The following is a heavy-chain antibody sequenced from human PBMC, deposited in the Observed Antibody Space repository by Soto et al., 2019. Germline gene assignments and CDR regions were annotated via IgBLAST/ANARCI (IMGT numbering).Heavy chain of an antibody. CDR2: IYGDDTK. CDR1: GFSLITTEIQ. J-gene: IGHJ6*02. CDR3: AHRVSLFGMDV. V-gene: IGHV2-5*02. Sequence: QITLKESGPTLVKPTQTLTLTCTFSGFSLITTEIQVAWIRQSPGKALECLAGIYGDDTKRYSQSLSSRLTVTKDTSKNQVVLIMTNMDPGDTGTYYCAHRVSLFGMDVWGHGTTVTVSS.